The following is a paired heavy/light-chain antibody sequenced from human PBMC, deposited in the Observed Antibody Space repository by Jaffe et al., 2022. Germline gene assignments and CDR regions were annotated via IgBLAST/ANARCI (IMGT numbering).Light chain of an antibody. CDR2: DAS. Sequence: EIVMTQSPATLSVSPGERATLSCRASQSVSSNLAWYQQKLGQAPRLLIYDASTRATGIPARFSGSGSGTEFTLTISSLQSEDFAVYYCQQYNKWPPLTFGGGTKVEIK. CDR3: QQYNKWPPLT. J-gene: IGKJ4*01. V-gene: IGKV3-15*01. CDR1: QSVSSN.
Heavy chain of an antibody. D-gene: IGHD6-13*01. V-gene: IGHV3-30*02. CDR2: IQYDGINK. J-gene: IGHJ5*02. CDR1: EFTFSTYG. CDR3: AKRGMAATGTSWFDP. Sequence: QVQLVESGGGVVQPGGSLRLSCAASEFTFSTYGMHWVRQAPGKGLEWVAFIQYDGINKYYADSVKGRFTISRDNSKNTLYLQMNSLRGGDTAVYYCAKRGMAATGTSWFDPWGQGTLVIVSS.